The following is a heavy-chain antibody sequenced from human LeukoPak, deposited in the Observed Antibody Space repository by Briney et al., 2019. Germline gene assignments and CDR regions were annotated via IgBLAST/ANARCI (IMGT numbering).Heavy chain of an antibody. CDR2: ISSNGGST. D-gene: IGHD2-21*02. CDR1: GFTFSSCA. Sequence: PGGSLRLSCAASGFTFSSCAMHWVRQAPGKGLEYVSAISSNGGSTYYANSVKGRFTISRDNSKNTLYLQMGSLRAEDMAVYYCARGGLLFLGYYFDYWGQGTLVTVSS. V-gene: IGHV3-64*01. CDR3: ARGGLLFLGYYFDY. J-gene: IGHJ4*02.